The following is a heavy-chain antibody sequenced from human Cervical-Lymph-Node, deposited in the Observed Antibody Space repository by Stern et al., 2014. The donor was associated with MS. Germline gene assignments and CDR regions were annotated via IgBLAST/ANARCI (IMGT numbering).Heavy chain of an antibody. Sequence: VQLVESGGGVVQPGRSLRLFCAASGFTFSRYGVQWVRQAPAKGLEWVAIISYDGSDKSYADSVKGRFTISRDNSKNTLYLQMNSLRSEDTAVYYCAKLWVGDLDDAFDIWGQGTMVTVSS. CDR1: GFTFSRYG. V-gene: IGHV3-30*18. D-gene: IGHD1-26*01. J-gene: IGHJ3*02. CDR3: AKLWVGDLDDAFDI. CDR2: ISYDGSDK.